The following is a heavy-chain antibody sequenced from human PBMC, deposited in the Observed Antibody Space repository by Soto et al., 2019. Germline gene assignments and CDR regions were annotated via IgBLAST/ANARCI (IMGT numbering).Heavy chain of an antibody. CDR2: ILYDGSNK. J-gene: IGHJ4*02. Sequence: QVQLVESGGDVVQPGRSLRLSCAASGFTFSNYGMHWARQAPGKGLEWVAAILYDGSNKYYADSVKGRFTISRDNSKNTLYLQMNSLRAEDTAVYYCAGGTDYFEYCGQGTLVTVSS. CDR1: GFTFSNYG. CDR3: AGGTDYFEY. V-gene: IGHV3-33*01. D-gene: IGHD1-26*01.